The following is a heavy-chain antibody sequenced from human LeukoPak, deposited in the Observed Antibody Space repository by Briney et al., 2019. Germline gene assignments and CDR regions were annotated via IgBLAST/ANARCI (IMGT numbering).Heavy chain of an antibody. D-gene: IGHD3/OR15-3a*01. CDR2: IYYSGST. Sequence: NPSETLPLTCTVSGGSISSGRYYWGWIRQPPGKGLEWIATIYYSGSTYYNPSLTSRVTISVDTSKDQFSLKLSSVTAADTAVFYCARQGSGTGTAWGQGTLVTVSS. V-gene: IGHV4-39*01. CDR1: GGSISSGRYY. CDR3: ARQGSGTGTA. J-gene: IGHJ5*02.